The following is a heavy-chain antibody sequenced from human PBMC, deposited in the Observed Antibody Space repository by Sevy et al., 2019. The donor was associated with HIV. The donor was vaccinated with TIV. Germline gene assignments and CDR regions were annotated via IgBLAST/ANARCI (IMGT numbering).Heavy chain of an antibody. CDR1: GFTFSSYS. V-gene: IGHV3-21*01. D-gene: IGHD3-3*01. CDR2: ISSSSSYI. CDR3: ARDGAANYDFWSGYYRSSYYFDY. J-gene: IGHJ4*02. Sequence: GGSLRLSCAASGFTFSSYSMNWVRQAPGKGLEWVSSISSSSSYIYYADSVKGRFTISRDNAKNSLYLQMNSLRAEDTAVYYCARDGAANYDFWSGYYRSSYYFDYWGQGTLVTVSS.